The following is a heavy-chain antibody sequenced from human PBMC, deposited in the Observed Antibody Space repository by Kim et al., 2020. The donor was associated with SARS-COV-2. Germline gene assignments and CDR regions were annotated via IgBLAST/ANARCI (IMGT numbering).Heavy chain of an antibody. CDR2: INHSGST. Sequence: SETLSLTCAVYGGSFSGYYWSWIRQPPGKGLEWIGEINHSGSTNYNPSLKSRVTISVDTSKNQFSLKLSSVTAADTAVYYCARGRYSSSWYGNKYYFDYWGQGTLGTVSS. CDR3: ARGRYSSSWYGNKYYFDY. J-gene: IGHJ4*02. V-gene: IGHV4-34*01. CDR1: GGSFSGYY. D-gene: IGHD6-13*01.